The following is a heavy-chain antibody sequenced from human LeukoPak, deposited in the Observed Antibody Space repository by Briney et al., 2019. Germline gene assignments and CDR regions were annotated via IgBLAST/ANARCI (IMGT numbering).Heavy chain of an antibody. Sequence: ASVKVSCKASGYTFTGYYMHWWRQAPGQGLEWMGWINPNSGGTNYAQKFQGRVTMTRDTSISTAYMELSRLRSDDTAVYYCARVGSSGWYYYFDYWGQGTLVTVSS. CDR3: ARVGSSGWYYYFDY. CDR2: INPNSGGT. V-gene: IGHV1-2*02. J-gene: IGHJ4*02. D-gene: IGHD6-19*01. CDR1: GYTFTGYY.